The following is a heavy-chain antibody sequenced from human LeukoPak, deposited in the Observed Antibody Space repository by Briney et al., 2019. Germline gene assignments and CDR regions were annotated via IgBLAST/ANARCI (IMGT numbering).Heavy chain of an antibody. CDR1: GYSFTSYW. CDR3: AREYDILTGYYTN. J-gene: IGHJ4*02. D-gene: IGHD3-9*01. V-gene: IGHV5-51*01. Sequence: GESLKISCKGSGYSFTSYWIGWVRQMPGKGLEWMGIIYPGDSDARYSPSFQGQVTISADKSISTAYLQWSSLKASDTAMYYCAREYDILTGYYTNWGQGTLVTVSS. CDR2: IYPGDSDA.